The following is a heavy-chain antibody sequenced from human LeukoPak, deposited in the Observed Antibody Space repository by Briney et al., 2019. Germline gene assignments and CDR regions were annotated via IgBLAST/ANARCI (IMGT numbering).Heavy chain of an antibody. CDR3: ARAALGDYYYYGMDV. Sequence: ASVKVSCKASGCTFTSYDINWVRQATGQGLEWMGWMNPNSGNTGYAQKFQGRVTMTRNTSISTAYMELSSLRSEDTAVYYCARAALGDYYYYGMDVWGQGTTVTVSS. D-gene: IGHD6-25*01. CDR1: GCTFTSYD. CDR2: MNPNSGNT. V-gene: IGHV1-8*01. J-gene: IGHJ6*02.